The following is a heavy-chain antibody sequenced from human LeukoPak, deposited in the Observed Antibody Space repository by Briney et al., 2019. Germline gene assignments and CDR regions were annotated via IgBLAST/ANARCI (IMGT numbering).Heavy chain of an antibody. CDR1: GFTFSCYA. Sequence: GGSLRLSCAASGFTFSCYAMSWVRQAPGKGLGWVSAISGSGGSTYYADSVKGRFTISRDNSKNTLYLQMNSLRAEDTAVYYCAKSPLYGDYAYYFDYWGQGTLVTVSS. CDR3: AKSPLYGDYAYYFDY. J-gene: IGHJ4*02. D-gene: IGHD4-17*01. V-gene: IGHV3-23*01. CDR2: ISGSGGST.